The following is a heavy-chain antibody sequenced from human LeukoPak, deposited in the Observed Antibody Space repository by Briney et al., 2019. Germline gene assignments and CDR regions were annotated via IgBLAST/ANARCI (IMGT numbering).Heavy chain of an antibody. V-gene: IGHV4-39*06. CDR1: GGSISSSSYY. D-gene: IGHD3-22*01. Sequence: SETLSLTRTVSGGSISSSSYYWRWIRQPPGKGLEWIESIYYSGSNYYSPSLKHRVPISVDTPKNQFALKLSSVTAADTAVYYCASTYYYDSSGYYHFDYLGQRTLVTVSS. J-gene: IGHJ4*02. CDR2: IYYSGSN. CDR3: ASTYYYDSSGYYHFDY.